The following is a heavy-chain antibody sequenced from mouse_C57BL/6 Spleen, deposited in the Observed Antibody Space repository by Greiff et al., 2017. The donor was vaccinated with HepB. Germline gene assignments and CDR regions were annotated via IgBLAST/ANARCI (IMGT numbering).Heavy chain of an antibody. CDR3: ARDGGTPYYFDY. CDR1: GYSITSGYY. CDR2: ISYDGSN. V-gene: IGHV3-6*01. J-gene: IGHJ2*01. D-gene: IGHD3-3*01. Sequence: VQLKESGPGLVKPSQSLSLTCSVTGYSITSGYYWNWIRQFPGNKLEWMGYISYDGSNNYNPSLKNRISITRDTSKNQFFLKLNSVTTEDTATYYCARDGGTPYYFDYWGQGTTLTVSS.